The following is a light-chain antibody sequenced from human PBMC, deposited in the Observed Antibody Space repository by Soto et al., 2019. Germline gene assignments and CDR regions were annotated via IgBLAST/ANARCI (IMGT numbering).Light chain of an antibody. CDR2: SNN. CDR3: ASWDDSLNGVV. V-gene: IGLV1-44*01. J-gene: IGLJ2*01. CDR1: NSNIGSNT. Sequence: QSVLTQPPSASGTPGQRVTISCSGSNSNIGSNTVNWYQQLPGTAPKLLIYSNNQRPSGVPGRFSDSKSGTSASLAISGLQSEDAADYYCASWDDSLNGVVFGGGTKLTVL.